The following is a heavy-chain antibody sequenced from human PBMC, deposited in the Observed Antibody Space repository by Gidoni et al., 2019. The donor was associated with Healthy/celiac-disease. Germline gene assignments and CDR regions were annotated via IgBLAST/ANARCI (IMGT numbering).Heavy chain of an antibody. CDR3: AKCSGYCSSTSCYISSFDY. V-gene: IGHV3-23*01. CDR2: ISGSGGST. J-gene: IGHJ4*02. D-gene: IGHD2-2*03. Sequence: EVQLLESGGGLVQPGGSLRLSCAASGFTFSSYAMSWVRQAPGKGLEWVSAISGSGGSTYYADSVKGRFTISRDNSKNTLYLQMNSLRAEDTAVYYCAKCSGYCSSTSCYISSFDYWGQGTLVTVSS. CDR1: GFTFSSYA.